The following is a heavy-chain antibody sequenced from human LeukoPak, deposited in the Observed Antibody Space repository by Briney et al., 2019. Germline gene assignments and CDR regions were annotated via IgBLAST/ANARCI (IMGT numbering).Heavy chain of an antibody. Sequence: GGSLRLSCAASGFTFSSYSMNWVRQAPGKGLEWVSSISSSSSYIYYADSLKGRFTISRHNAKNSLYLQMNSLRAEDTAVYYCARVVVVVPAAKNWFDPWGQGTLVTVSS. CDR1: GFTFSSYS. CDR2: ISSSSSYI. J-gene: IGHJ5*02. CDR3: ARVVVVVPAAKNWFDP. V-gene: IGHV3-21*01. D-gene: IGHD2-2*01.